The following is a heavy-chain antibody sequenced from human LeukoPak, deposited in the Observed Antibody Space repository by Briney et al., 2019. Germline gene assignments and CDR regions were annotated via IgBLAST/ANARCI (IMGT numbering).Heavy chain of an antibody. CDR3: AKDRGTSTVVTTDY. J-gene: IGHJ4*02. CDR1: GFTFSSYG. Sequence: GGSLRLPCAASGFTFSSYGMHWVRQAPGKGLEWVAFIRYDGSNKYYADSVKGRFTISRDNSKNTLYLQMNSLRAEDTAVYYCAKDRGTSTVVTTDYWGQGTLVTVSS. D-gene: IGHD4-23*01. V-gene: IGHV3-30*02. CDR2: IRYDGSNK.